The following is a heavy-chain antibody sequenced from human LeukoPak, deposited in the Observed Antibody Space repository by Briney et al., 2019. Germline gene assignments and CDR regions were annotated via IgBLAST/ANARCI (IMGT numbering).Heavy chain of an antibody. V-gene: IGHV4-59*08. CDR3: ASTESGYSNY. D-gene: IGHD5-18*01. J-gene: IGHJ4*02. CDR1: GGSISSYY. Sequence: PSETLSLTCTVSGGSISSYYWSWIRQPPGKGLEWIGYIYYSGSTNYNPSLKSRVTISVDTSKNQFSLKLSSVTATDTAVYYCASTESGYSNYWGQGTLVTVSS. CDR2: IYYSGST.